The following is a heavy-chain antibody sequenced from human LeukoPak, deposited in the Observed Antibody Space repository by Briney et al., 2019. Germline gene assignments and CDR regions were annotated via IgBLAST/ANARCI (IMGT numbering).Heavy chain of an antibody. Sequence: GESLQISCKGSGYSFTSYWIGWVRQMPGKGLEWMGIIYPGDSDTRYSPSFQGQVTISADKSISTAYLQWSSLKASDTAMYYRARIPPAAIDDYYYYMDVWGKGTTVTVSS. V-gene: IGHV5-51*01. J-gene: IGHJ6*03. CDR3: ARIPPAAIDDYYYYMDV. D-gene: IGHD2-2*02. CDR1: GYSFTSYW. CDR2: IYPGDSDT.